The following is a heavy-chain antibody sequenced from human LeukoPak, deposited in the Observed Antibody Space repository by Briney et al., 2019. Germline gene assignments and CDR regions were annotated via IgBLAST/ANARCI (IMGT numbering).Heavy chain of an antibody. CDR2: INPKSGGT. CDR3: ASVTLSAYDGDY. J-gene: IGHJ4*02. D-gene: IGHD5-12*01. V-gene: IGHV1-2*02. Sequence: ASVKVSCKASGYSFTGYYMYWVRQAPGQGLEWMGWINPKSGGTSYAQKFQGRVTMTRDTSISTAYMELSRLTSVDTAVYYCASVTLSAYDGDYQGQGTLVTVSS. CDR1: GYSFTGYY.